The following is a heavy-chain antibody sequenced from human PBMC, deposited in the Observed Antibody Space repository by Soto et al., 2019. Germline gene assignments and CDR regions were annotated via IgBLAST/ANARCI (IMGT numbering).Heavy chain of an antibody. CDR2: ISWNSGSI. CDR1: GFTFDDYA. CDR3: AKDSAYYYDSSGYYGY. D-gene: IGHD3-22*01. J-gene: IGHJ4*02. Sequence: HPGGSLRLSCAASGFTFDDYAMHWVRQAPGKGPEWVSGISWNSGSIGYADSVKGRFTISRDNAKNSLYLQMNILRAEDTALYYCAKDSAYYYDSSGYYGYWGQGTLVTVSS. V-gene: IGHV3-9*01.